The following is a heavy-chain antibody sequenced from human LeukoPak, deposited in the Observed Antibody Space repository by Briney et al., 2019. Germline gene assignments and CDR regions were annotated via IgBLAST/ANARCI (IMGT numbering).Heavy chain of an antibody. D-gene: IGHD5-12*01. J-gene: IGHJ4*02. V-gene: IGHV3-30-3*01. CDR3: TRRGGGYEFDY. Sequence: PWGSLRLSCAASAFPFSTYAMHWVRPAPGKGLEWVAVISFDGNTKYYADSVKGRFTISRDNSKNPLYLQMNGLRTEDTAIYFCTRRGGGYEFDYWGQGTLVTVSS. CDR2: ISFDGNTK. CDR1: AFPFSTYA.